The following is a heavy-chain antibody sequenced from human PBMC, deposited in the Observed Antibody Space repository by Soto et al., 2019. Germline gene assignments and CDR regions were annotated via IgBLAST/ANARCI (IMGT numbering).Heavy chain of an antibody. CDR1: GFTFSSYG. CDR3: ARGGRGIRIVVLYLIDY. D-gene: IGHD2-2*01. CDR2: IWYDGSNK. Sequence: QVQLVESGGGVVQPGRSLRLSCAASGFTFSSYGMHWVRQAPGKGLEWVAVIWYDGSNKYYADSVKGRFTISRDNSKNTLYLQMNSLRAEDTAVYYCARGGRGIRIVVLYLIDYWGQGTLVTVSS. J-gene: IGHJ4*02. V-gene: IGHV3-33*01.